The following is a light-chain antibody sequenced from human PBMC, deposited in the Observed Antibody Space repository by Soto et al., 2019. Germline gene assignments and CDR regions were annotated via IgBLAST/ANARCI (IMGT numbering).Light chain of an antibody. CDR3: SSYAGSNSYV. Sequence: QSALTQPPSASGAPGQSVTISCSGTSSDVGGYNYVSWYQQHPGKAPKLMIYEVSNRPSGVPDRFSGSESGNTASLTVSGLQAEDEAEYYCSSYAGSNSYVFGTGTKVTVL. V-gene: IGLV2-8*01. CDR2: EVS. CDR1: SSDVGGYNY. J-gene: IGLJ1*01.